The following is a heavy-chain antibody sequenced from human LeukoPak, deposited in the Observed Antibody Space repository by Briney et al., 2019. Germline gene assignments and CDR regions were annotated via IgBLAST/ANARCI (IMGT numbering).Heavy chain of an antibody. CDR1: VFTFSRYS. D-gene: IGHD2-15*01. J-gene: IGHJ4*02. V-gene: IGHV3-21*01. CDR3: ARGPQVCSGGSCFGYYFDY. CDR2: ISASGSHI. Sequence: GGSLRLSCAASVFTFSRYSMNWVRQPPGKGLEWVSSISASGSHIYYADSVKGRFSISRDSARNSVYVQMSSLRAEDTAVYYCARGPQVCSGGSCFGYYFDYWGQGALVTVSS.